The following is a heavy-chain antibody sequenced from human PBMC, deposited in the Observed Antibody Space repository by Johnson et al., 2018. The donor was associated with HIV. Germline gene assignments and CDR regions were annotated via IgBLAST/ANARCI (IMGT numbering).Heavy chain of an antibody. V-gene: IGHV3-66*01. J-gene: IGHJ3*02. CDR2: LFSGGSI. Sequence: VQLVESGGVVVQPGGSLRLSCAASGFTVSSYYMSWVRQAPGKGLEWVSVLFSGGSIYFADSVKGRFTISRDNAKHSLYLQMNSLRAEDTAVYYCARAGYGGNEAFDIWGQGKMVTVSS. D-gene: IGHD4-23*01. CDR1: GFTVSSYY. CDR3: ARAGYGGNEAFDI.